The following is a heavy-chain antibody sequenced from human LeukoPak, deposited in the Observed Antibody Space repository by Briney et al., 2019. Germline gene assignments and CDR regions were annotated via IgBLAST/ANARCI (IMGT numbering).Heavy chain of an antibody. D-gene: IGHD6-19*01. J-gene: IGHJ3*02. CDR2: ISSSSSYI. CDR1: GFTFSSYS. V-gene: IGHV3-21*01. Sequence: KPGGSLRLSCAASGFTFSSYSMNWVRQAPGKGLEWVSSISSSSSYIYYADSVKGRFTISRDNAKNSLYLQMNSLRAEDTAVYYCARDRKWLGAFDIWGQGTMVTVSS. CDR3: ARDRKWLGAFDI.